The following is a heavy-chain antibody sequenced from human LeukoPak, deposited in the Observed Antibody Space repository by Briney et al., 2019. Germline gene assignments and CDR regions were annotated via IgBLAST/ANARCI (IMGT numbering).Heavy chain of an antibody. J-gene: IGHJ4*02. CDR3: ARAPYYGSGSSPYYFDY. CDR1: GFTFSSYD. CDR2: IGTAGDT. V-gene: IGHV3-13*01. Sequence: GGSLRLSCAASGFTFSSYDMHWVRQATGKGLEWVSAIGTAGDTYYPGSVKGRFTISRDNAKNSLYLQMSSLRAEDTAVYYRARAPYYGSGSSPYYFDYWGQGTLVTVSS. D-gene: IGHD3-10*01.